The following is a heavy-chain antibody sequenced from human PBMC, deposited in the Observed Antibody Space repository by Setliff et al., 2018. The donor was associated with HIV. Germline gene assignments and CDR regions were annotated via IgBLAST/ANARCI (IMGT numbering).Heavy chain of an antibody. CDR2: IWYDGSDK. J-gene: IGHJ4*02. CDR1: GLIFSNYG. CDR3: ARDDTVVRGHIDY. Sequence: PGGSLRLSCAASGLIFSNYGMHWVRQAPGKGLEWVAFIWYDGSDKYYADSVKGRFTISRDNSKNTLFLEMNYLRAEDTAVYYCARDDTVVRGHIDYWGQGTLVTVSS. D-gene: IGHD3-10*01. V-gene: IGHV3-33*01.